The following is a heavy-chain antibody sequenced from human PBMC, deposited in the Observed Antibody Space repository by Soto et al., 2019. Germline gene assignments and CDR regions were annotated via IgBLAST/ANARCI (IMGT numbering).Heavy chain of an antibody. CDR3: ARPELSLYYYGMDV. V-gene: IGHV1-18*01. CDR2: ISAYNGNT. J-gene: IGHJ6*02. D-gene: IGHD1-7*01. CDR1: GYTFTSYG. Sequence: GASVKVSCKASGYTFTSYGISWVRQAPGQGPEWMGWISAYNGNTNYAQKLQGRVTMTTDTSTSTAYMELRSLRSDDTAVYYCARPELSLYYYGMDVWGQGTTVTVSS.